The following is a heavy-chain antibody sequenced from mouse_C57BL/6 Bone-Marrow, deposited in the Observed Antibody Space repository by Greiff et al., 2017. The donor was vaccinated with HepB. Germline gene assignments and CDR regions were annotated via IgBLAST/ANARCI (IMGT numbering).Heavy chain of an antibody. Sequence: QVQLKQPGAELVKPGASVKLSCKASGYTFTSYWMHWVKQRPGQGLEWIGMIHPNSGSTNYNEKFKSKATLTVDKPSSTAYMQLSSLTSEDSAVYYCARGRKLRLAYWGQGTLVTVSA. J-gene: IGHJ3*01. D-gene: IGHD6-1*02. V-gene: IGHV1-64*01. CDR2: IHPNSGST. CDR1: GYTFTSYW. CDR3: ARGRKLRLAY.